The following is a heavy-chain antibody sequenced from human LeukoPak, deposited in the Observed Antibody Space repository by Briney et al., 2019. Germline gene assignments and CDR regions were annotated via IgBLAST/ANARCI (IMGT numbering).Heavy chain of an antibody. CDR3: ASSSSSLLGVNYYYYYYMDV. D-gene: IGHD6-13*01. V-gene: IGHV1-69*05. Sequence: SVKVSCKASGGTFSSYAISWVRQAPGQGLEWMGGIIPIFGTANYAQKFQGRVTITTDESTSTAYMELSSLRSEDTAVYYCASSSSSLLGVNYYYYYYMDVWGKGTTVTVSS. CDR2: IIPIFGTA. J-gene: IGHJ6*03. CDR1: GGTFSSYA.